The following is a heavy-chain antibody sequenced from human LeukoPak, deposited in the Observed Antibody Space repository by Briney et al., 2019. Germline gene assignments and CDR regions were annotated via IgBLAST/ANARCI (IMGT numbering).Heavy chain of an antibody. CDR1: GYTFTSYY. V-gene: IGHV1-46*01. CDR2: INPSGGST. CDR3: ARDDSSSWYDY. Sequence: ASVKVSCKASGYTFTSYYMQWVRQAPGQGLEWMGIINPSGGSTNYAQKFQGRVTMTRDTSTSTVYMELSSLRSEDTAVYYCARDDSSSWYDYWGQGTLVTVSS. D-gene: IGHD6-13*01. J-gene: IGHJ4*02.